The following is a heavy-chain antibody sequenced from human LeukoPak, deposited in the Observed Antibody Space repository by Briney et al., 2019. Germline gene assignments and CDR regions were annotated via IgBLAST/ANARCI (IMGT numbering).Heavy chain of an antibody. J-gene: IGHJ4*02. D-gene: IGHD5-18*01. V-gene: IGHV3-11*03. CDR1: GFTFSDYY. CDR2: ISTSGSHT. CDR3: ALGGYGREFDY. Sequence: GGSLRLSCAASGFTFSDYYMSWIRQAPGKGLEWVSYISTSGSHTNYGASVKGRFTISRDSAKNSLYLQMNSLRAEDTGVYYCALGGYGREFDYWGQGTLVTVSS.